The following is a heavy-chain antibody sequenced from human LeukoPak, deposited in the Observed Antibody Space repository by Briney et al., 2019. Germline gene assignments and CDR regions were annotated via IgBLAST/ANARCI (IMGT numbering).Heavy chain of an antibody. CDR1: GVSISTYY. D-gene: IGHD6-19*01. J-gene: IGHJ4*02. CDR2: IYTSGST. V-gene: IGHV4-4*07. CDR3: ATVRSGWGYFDF. Sequence: SETLSLTCSVSGVSISTYYWSWIRQPAGKGLEWIGRIYTSGSTHYNPSLKSRVAMSIDTSKNQFSLKLSSVTAADTAVYYCATVRSGWGYFDFWGQGVLVTVSS.